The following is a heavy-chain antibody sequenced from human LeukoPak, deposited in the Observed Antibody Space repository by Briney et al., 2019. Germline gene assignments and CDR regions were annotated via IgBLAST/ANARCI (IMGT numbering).Heavy chain of an antibody. CDR1: GFTFSSYA. V-gene: IGHV3-23*01. CDR2: ISGSGGST. D-gene: IGHD4-17*01. J-gene: IGHJ4*02. CDR3: AKDRTVTTVYFDY. Sequence: PGGSLRLSCAASGFTFSSYAMSWVRQAPGKGLERVSAISGSGGSTYYADSVKGRFTISRDNSKNTLYLQMNSLRAEDTAVYYCAKDRTVTTVYFDYWGQGTLVTVSS.